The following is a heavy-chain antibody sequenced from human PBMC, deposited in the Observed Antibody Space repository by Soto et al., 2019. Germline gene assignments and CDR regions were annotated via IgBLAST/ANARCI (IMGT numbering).Heavy chain of an antibody. CDR2: IYYSGST. CDR3: ARPQTTVFWVGTRGGFDY. CDR1: GGSISSYY. J-gene: IGHJ4*02. Sequence: PSETLSLTCTVSGGSISSYYWSWIRQPPGKGLEWIGYIYYSGSTNYNPSLKSRVTISVDTSKNQFSLKLSSVTAADTAVYYCARPQTTVFWVGTRGGFDYGGRGTGVTVSS. D-gene: IGHD2-15*01. V-gene: IGHV4-59*08.